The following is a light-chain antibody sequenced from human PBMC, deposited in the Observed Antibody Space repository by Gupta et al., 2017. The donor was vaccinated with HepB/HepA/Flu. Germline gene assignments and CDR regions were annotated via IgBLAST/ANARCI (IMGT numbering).Light chain of an antibody. CDR2: TAS. J-gene: IGKJ1*01. V-gene: IGKV1-39*01. Sequence: DIQMTQSPSSLSASVGDRVTITCRASQSINSYLNWYQQKPGKAPKLLIYTASSLQSVVPSRFSGSGSGTDFTLTISRLQPEDFATYYCQQSYSTPGTFGQGTKVEIK. CDR1: QSINSY. CDR3: QQSYSTPGT.